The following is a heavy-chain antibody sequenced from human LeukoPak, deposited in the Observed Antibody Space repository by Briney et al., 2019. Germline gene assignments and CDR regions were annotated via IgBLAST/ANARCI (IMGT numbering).Heavy chain of an antibody. Sequence: SETLSLTCTVSSGSIRSQHWSWIRQPPGKGLEWIGFISYSGTTYYNPSLESRGTISRDTSRNQFSLKLSSVTAADTAVYYCTRDRNGGDHYYMDVWGKGTTVTVSS. CDR3: TRDRNGGDHYYMDV. V-gene: IGHV4-59*11. J-gene: IGHJ6*03. CDR2: ISYSGTT. CDR1: SGSIRSQH. D-gene: IGHD3-16*01.